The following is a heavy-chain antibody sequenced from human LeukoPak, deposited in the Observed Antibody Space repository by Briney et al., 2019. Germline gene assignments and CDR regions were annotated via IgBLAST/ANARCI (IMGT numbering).Heavy chain of an antibody. CDR2: ISSSSSYI. CDR3: ATPGIAVAGRGFDY. Sequence: GGSLRLSCAASGFTFSSYSMNWVRQAPGKGLEWVSSISSSSSYIYHADSVKGRFTISRDNAKNSLYLQMNSLRAEDTAVYYCATPGIAVAGRGFDYWGQGTLVTVSS. V-gene: IGHV3-21*01. J-gene: IGHJ4*02. CDR1: GFTFSSYS. D-gene: IGHD6-19*01.